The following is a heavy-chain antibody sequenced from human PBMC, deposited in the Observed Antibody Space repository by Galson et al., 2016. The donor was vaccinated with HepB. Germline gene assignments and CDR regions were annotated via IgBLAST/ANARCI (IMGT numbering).Heavy chain of an antibody. D-gene: IGHD3-16*01. CDR2: ISYSGIT. CDR3: ARFRLISVLTHLDY. J-gene: IGHJ4*02. CDR1: GGSISDYY. V-gene: IGHV4-59*01. Sequence: SETLSLTCTVSGGSISDYYWSWIRQPPGKGLEWIGYISYSGITSYHPSLKSRVTISVDTSKNQFSLKLISMTAADTAIYYCARFRLISVLTHLDYWGQGTLVTVSS.